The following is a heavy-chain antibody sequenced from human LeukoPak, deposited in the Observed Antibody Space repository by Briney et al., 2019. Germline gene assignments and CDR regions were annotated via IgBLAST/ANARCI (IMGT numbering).Heavy chain of an antibody. CDR3: AREKVATVTQYFDY. V-gene: IGHV1-46*01. CDR1: GYTFTGYW. D-gene: IGHD4-11*01. CDR2: ISPSGGST. J-gene: IGHJ4*02. Sequence: ASVKLSCKAFGYTFTGYWMHWVRQAPGQGPEWMGVISPSGGSTIYAQKFKGRVTLTRDVSTSTVYMELSSLRSEDTAVYYCAREKVATVTQYFDYWGQGTLVTVSS.